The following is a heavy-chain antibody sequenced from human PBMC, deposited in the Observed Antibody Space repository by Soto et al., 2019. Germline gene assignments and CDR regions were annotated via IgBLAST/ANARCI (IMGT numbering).Heavy chain of an antibody. Sequence: PSETLSLTCTVSGGSISSYYWSWIRQPPGKGLEWIGYIYYSASTNYSPSLKSRVTISVDTSKNQFSLNLSSVTAADTALYYCARGYYDSSGYYPWGQGTLVTVSS. CDR3: ARGYYDSSGYYP. V-gene: IGHV4-59*01. CDR2: IYYSAST. CDR1: GGSISSYY. J-gene: IGHJ5*02. D-gene: IGHD3-22*01.